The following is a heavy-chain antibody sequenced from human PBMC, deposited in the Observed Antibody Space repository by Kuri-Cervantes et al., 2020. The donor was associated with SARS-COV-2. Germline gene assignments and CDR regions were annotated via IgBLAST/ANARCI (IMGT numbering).Heavy chain of an antibody. V-gene: IGHV4-39*01. CDR3: ARAAIVGETYDAIDV. J-gene: IGHJ3*01. D-gene: IGHD1-26*01. CDR2: IYYSGST. Sequence: GSLRLSCTVSGGSISSSSYYWGWIRQPPGKGLEWIGSIYYSGSTYYNPSLKSRVAISVDTSKNQFSLKLSSVTAADTAVYYCARAAIVGETYDAIDVWGQGTMVTVSS. CDR1: GGSISSSSYY.